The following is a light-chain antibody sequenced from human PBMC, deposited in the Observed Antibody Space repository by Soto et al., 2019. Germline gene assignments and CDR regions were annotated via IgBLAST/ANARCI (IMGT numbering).Light chain of an antibody. CDR2: GAS. CDR1: QSVSSN. CDR3: QQYHNWPPRT. V-gene: IGKV3-15*01. J-gene: IGKJ1*01. Sequence: EIVMTQSPATLSVSPGERVTLSCRASQSVSSNLAWYQQKPGQAPRLLIYGASTRATGIPARFSGGSETEFTLTISSLQSEDFAVYYCQQYHNWPPRTFGQGTKVEIK.